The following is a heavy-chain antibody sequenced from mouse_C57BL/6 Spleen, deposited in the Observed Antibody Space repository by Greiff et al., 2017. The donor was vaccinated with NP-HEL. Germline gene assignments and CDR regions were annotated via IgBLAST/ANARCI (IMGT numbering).Heavy chain of an antibody. CDR3: ARWGITTVVAPYYAMDY. V-gene: IGHV1-80*01. Sequence: QVQLQQSGAELVKPGASVKISCKASGYAFSSYWMNWVKQRPGKGLEWIGQIYPGDGDTNYNGKFKGKATLTADKSSSTAYMQLSSLTSEDSAVYYCARWGITTVVAPYYAMDYWGQGTSVTVSS. J-gene: IGHJ4*01. CDR1: GYAFSSYW. D-gene: IGHD1-1*01. CDR2: IYPGDGDT.